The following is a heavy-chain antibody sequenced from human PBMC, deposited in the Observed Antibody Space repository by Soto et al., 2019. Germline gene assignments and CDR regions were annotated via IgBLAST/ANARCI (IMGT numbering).Heavy chain of an antibody. CDR3: ARLYCGGDCYSLGTYYYYYGMDV. CDR1: GYTFTSYG. V-gene: IGHV1-18*01. D-gene: IGHD2-21*02. CDR2: ISAYNGNT. Sequence: ASVKVSCKASGYTFTSYGISWVRQAPGQGLEWMGWISAYNGNTNYAQKFQGRVTITADESTSTAYMELSSLRSEDTAVYYCARLYCGGDCYSLGTYYYYYGMDVWGQGTTVTVS. J-gene: IGHJ6*02.